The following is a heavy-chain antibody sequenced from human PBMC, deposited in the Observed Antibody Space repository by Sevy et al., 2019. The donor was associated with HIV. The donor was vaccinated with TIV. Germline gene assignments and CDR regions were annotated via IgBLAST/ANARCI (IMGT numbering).Heavy chain of an antibody. CDR1: GLTFSTYS. CDR2: ISSRSSTI. D-gene: IGHD3-10*01. Sequence: GGYLRLSCAASGLTFSTYSMNWVRQAPGKGLEWVSYISSRSSTIYYADSVKGRFTVSRDNAKNSLYLQMNSLRAEDTAVYYCASPLPVYYGSGSEEFDYWGRGTLVTVSS. J-gene: IGHJ4*02. V-gene: IGHV3-48*01. CDR3: ASPLPVYYGSGSEEFDY.